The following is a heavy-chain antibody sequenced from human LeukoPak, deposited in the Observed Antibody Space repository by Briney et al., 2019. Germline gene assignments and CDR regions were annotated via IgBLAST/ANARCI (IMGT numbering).Heavy chain of an antibody. V-gene: IGHV1-69*04. CDR1: GGTFSSYA. CDR3: ARDAAKGHYYGMDV. Sequence: SVKVSCKASGGTFSSYAISWVRQAPGQGLEWMGRIIPILGIANYAQRFQGRVTITADKSTSTAYMELSSLRSEDTAVYYCARDAAKGHYYGMDVWGQGTTVTVSS. CDR2: IIPILGIA. D-gene: IGHD6-25*01. J-gene: IGHJ6*02.